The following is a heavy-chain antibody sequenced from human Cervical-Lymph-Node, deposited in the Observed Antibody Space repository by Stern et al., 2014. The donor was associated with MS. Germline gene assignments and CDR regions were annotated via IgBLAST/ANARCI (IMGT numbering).Heavy chain of an antibody. J-gene: IGHJ4*02. CDR1: GFSFTSSRMG. CDR2: IYWDDDT. CDR3: ARTDYSLLSGYSHFDY. V-gene: IGHV2-5*02. Sequence: QVTLRESGPTLVKPTQTLTLTCTFSGFSFTSSRMGVGWIRQPPGKALAWLSLIYWDDDTRHSPSPKTRLTITKDNSKSQVVLRLTNMAPEDTGTYYCARTDYSLLSGYSHFDYCGQGAPVTVSS. D-gene: IGHD3-3*01.